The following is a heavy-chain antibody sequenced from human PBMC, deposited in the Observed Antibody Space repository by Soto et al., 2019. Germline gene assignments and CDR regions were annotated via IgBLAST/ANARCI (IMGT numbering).Heavy chain of an antibody. V-gene: IGHV3-53*01. CDR2: IYSGGST. J-gene: IGHJ6*02. CDR3: AREGNYYGSGSYYRDYYYGMDV. Sequence: GGSLRLSCAASGFTVSSNYMSWVRQAPGKXLEWVSVIYSGGSTYYADSVKGRFTISRDNSKNTLYLQMNSLRAEDTAVYYCAREGNYYGSGSYYRDYYYGMDVWGQGTTVTVSS. CDR1: GFTVSSNY. D-gene: IGHD3-10*01.